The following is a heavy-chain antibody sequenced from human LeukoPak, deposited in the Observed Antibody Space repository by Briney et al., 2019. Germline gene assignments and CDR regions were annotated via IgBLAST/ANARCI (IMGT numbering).Heavy chain of an antibody. CDR2: INQDGGEK. J-gene: IGHJ4*02. V-gene: IGHV3-7*01. D-gene: IGHD4-11*01. CDR1: GFTFSNYW. CDR3: VTGPFDY. Sequence: PGGSLRLSCAASGFTFSNYWMNWVRQAPGKGLEWVANINQDGGEKYYVDSVKGRFTISRDNAKNSLYLQMNSLRAEDTAVYYCVTGPFDYWGQGTLVTVSS.